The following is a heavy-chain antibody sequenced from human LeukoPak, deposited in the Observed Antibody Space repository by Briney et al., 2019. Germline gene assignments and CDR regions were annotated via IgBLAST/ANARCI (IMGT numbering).Heavy chain of an antibody. CDR1: GFTFSDYY. CDR2: ISSSSSYT. D-gene: IGHD2-2*01. J-gene: IGHJ6*04. V-gene: IGHV3-11*06. Sequence: GGSLILSCAASGFTFSDYYMSWIRQAPGKGLEWVSYISSSSSYTNYADSVKGRFTISRDNDKNSLYLQMNSLRAEDTAVYYCARDSPDIVVVPAAPYYYYGMDVWGKGTTVTVSS. CDR3: ARDSPDIVVVPAAPYYYYGMDV.